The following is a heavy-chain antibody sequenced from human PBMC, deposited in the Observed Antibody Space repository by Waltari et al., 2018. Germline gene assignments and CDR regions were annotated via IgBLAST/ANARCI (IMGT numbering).Heavy chain of an antibody. D-gene: IGHD1-20*01. Sequence: EVQLLESGGDLVQPGGSLRLSCGGSRFPFNNYAINWVPRAPGTGLQWVAAITISDATYYADSVKGRFTISRDISKDTVYLQMNSLRAEDTAIYYCAKPFYNWDDPLDSWGQGTLVTVSS. J-gene: IGHJ4*02. CDR1: RFPFNNYA. V-gene: IGHV3-23*01. CDR3: AKPFYNWDDPLDS. CDR2: ITISDAT.